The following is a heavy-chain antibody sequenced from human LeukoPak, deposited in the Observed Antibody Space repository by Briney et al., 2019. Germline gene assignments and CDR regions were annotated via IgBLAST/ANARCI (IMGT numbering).Heavy chain of an antibody. J-gene: IGHJ4*02. CDR3: ARRRGMDY. Sequence: SETLSLTRTVSGGSISSYYWSWIRQPPGKGLEWIGYIYYSGSTNYNPSLKSRVTISVDTSKNQFSLKLSSVTAADTAVYYCARRRGMDYWGQGTLVTVSS. V-gene: IGHV4-59*01. CDR2: IYYSGST. CDR1: GGSISSYY. D-gene: IGHD3-10*01.